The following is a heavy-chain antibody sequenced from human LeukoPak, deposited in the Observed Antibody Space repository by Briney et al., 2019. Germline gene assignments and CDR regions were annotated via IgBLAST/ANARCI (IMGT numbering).Heavy chain of an antibody. V-gene: IGHV3-23*01. D-gene: IGHD3-3*01. J-gene: IGHJ5*02. CDR2: ISGSGGTT. Sequence: GGSLRLSCAASVLTFSSYAMSWGREAPGKGVEWGSAISGSGGTTYYAGPAKGGFSIARDNSKNTLYLQMNSLRAEDTAVYYCAKDGTIFGVVIIASWGQGTLVTVSS. CDR3: AKDGTIFGVVIIAS. CDR1: VLTFSSYA.